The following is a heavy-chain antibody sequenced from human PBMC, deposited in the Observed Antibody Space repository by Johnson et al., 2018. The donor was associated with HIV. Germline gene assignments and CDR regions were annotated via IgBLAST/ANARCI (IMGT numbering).Heavy chain of an antibody. V-gene: IGHV3-53*01. Sequence: VQLVESGGGLIHPGGSLRLSCEASGFSISSNYLSWVRQAPGKSLEWVSIIYSGGNTYYADSVKGRFTISRDNAKNSLYLQMNSLRDEDTAVYYCARVIDQYFDSILDDAFDIWGQGTLVTVSS. J-gene: IGHJ3*02. CDR2: IYSGGNT. D-gene: IGHD3-22*01. CDR3: ARVIDQYFDSILDDAFDI. CDR1: GFSISSNY.